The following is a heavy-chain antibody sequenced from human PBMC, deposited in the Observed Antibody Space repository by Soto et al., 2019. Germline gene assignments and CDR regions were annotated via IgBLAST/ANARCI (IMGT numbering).Heavy chain of an antibody. J-gene: IGHJ5*02. CDR1: GFSFSSYW. CDR3: AKMDRAAGTGWFDP. D-gene: IGHD6-13*01. CDR2: ISGSGGST. Sequence: PGGSLRLSCAASGFSFSSYWRHWVRQAPGKGLEWVSAISGSGGSTYYADSVKGRFTISRDNSKNTLYLQMNSLRAEDTAVYYCAKMDRAAGTGWFDPWGQGTLVTVSS. V-gene: IGHV3-23*01.